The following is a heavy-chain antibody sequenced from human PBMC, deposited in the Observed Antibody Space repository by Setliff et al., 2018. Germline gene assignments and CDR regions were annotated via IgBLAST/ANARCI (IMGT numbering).Heavy chain of an antibody. CDR2: INA. Sequence: GASVKVSCKSSGYTFTSYGINWVRQAPGQGLEWMGWINAYAQKFQGRVTMTTDTSTSTAYMELRSLRSDDTAVYYCARDRPEVVIDAARALFDYWGQGALVTVSS. CDR3: ARDRPEVVIDAARALFDY. V-gene: IGHV1-18*01. J-gene: IGHJ4*02. CDR1: GYTFTSYG. D-gene: IGHD2-15*01.